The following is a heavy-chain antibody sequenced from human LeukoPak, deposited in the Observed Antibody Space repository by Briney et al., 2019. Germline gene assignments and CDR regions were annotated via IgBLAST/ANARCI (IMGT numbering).Heavy chain of an antibody. CDR1: GFTFSDYY. V-gene: IGHV4-4*07. Sequence: GSLRLSCAASGFTFSDYYMSWIRQSAAKGLEWIGRIDEDGSTTYSPSLTSRVTVSPDTSKNQVSLRLKFVTAADTAIYFCARGYRSTTHCHFDSWGRGTLVTVSS. CDR3: ARGYRSTTHCHFDS. D-gene: IGHD2-2*01. J-gene: IGHJ5*01. CDR2: IDEDGST.